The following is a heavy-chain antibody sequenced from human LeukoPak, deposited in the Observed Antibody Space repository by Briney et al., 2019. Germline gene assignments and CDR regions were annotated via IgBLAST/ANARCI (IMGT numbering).Heavy chain of an antibody. V-gene: IGHV4-34*01. Sequence: SETLSLTCAVYGGSFSGYYWSWIRQPPGKGLEWIGEINHSGSTNYNPSLKSRVTISVDTSKNQFSLKLSSVTAADTAVYYCARRRGVYYGSGSYSNWFDPWGQGTLVTVSS. CDR3: ARRRGVYYGSGSYSNWFDP. D-gene: IGHD3-10*01. CDR1: GGSFSGYY. J-gene: IGHJ5*02. CDR2: INHSGST.